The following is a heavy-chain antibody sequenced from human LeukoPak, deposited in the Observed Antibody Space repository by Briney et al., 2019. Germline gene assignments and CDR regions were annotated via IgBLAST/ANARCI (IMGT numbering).Heavy chain of an antibody. V-gene: IGHV4-39*07. D-gene: IGHD5-24*01. CDR2: IYYSGST. CDR1: GGSISSSIYY. CDR3: ARTRGSAKDGVLSYYMDV. J-gene: IGHJ6*03. Sequence: SETLSLTCTVSGGSISSSIYYWGWIRQPPGKGLEWIGSIYYSGSTYYNPSLKSRVSISVDTSKNQFSLKLSSVTAADTAVYYCARTRGSAKDGVLSYYMDVWGKGTTVTISS.